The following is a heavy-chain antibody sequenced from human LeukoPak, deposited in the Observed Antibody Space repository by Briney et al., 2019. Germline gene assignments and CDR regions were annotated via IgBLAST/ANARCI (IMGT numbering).Heavy chain of an antibody. CDR2: ISYDGSNK. D-gene: IGHD3-22*01. Sequence: PGGSLRLSCAASGFTFSSYAMHWVRQAPGKGLEWVAVISYDGSNKYYADSVKGRFTISRDNSKNTLYLQMNSLRAEDTAVYYCAREYYYDSSGPLGYWGQGTLVTVSS. J-gene: IGHJ4*02. CDR1: GFTFSSYA. V-gene: IGHV3-30-3*01. CDR3: AREYYYDSSGPLGY.